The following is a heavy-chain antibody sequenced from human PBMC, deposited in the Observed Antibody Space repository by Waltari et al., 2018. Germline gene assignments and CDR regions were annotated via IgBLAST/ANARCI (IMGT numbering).Heavy chain of an antibody. CDR1: GFTFSTYS. D-gene: IGHD4-17*01. V-gene: IGHV3-21*01. CDR2: ISSSSLYM. CDR3: ARSSTTVTTFG. J-gene: IGHJ4*02. Sequence: EVPLVASGGGLVKAGGSLSLSCSAFGFTFSTYSMNWVRQAPGKGLEWVSSISSSSLYMSYADSVKGRVTISRDNAKNSLYLQMNSLRVEDTAVYYCARSSTTVTTFGWGQGTLFPVSS.